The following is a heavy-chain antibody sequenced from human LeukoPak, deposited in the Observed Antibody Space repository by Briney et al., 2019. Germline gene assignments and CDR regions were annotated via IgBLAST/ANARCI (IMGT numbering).Heavy chain of an antibody. V-gene: IGHV5-51*01. CDR1: GYSFTSYW. Sequence: ESLKISCKGSGYSFTSYWIGWVRQMPGKGLEWMGIIYPGDSDTRYSPSFQGQVTISADKSISTAYLQWSSLKASDTAMYYCARRLGYCSSTSCYTTFDYWGQGTLVTVSS. J-gene: IGHJ4*02. D-gene: IGHD2-2*02. CDR2: IYPGDSDT. CDR3: ARRLGYCSSTSCYTTFDY.